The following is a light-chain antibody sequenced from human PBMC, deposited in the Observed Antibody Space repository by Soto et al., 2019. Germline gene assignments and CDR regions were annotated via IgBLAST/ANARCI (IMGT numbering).Light chain of an antibody. CDR1: QSISSW. J-gene: IGKJ1*01. V-gene: IGKV1-5*03. CDR2: KAS. Sequence: IPITPSPSTLSASVGDRATITCRASQSISSWLAWYQQKPGKAPNLLIYKASSLESGVPSRFSGSGSGTEFTLTISSLPHDDFANYCCQQYNSYWTFGQGTKVDIK. CDR3: QQYNSYWT.